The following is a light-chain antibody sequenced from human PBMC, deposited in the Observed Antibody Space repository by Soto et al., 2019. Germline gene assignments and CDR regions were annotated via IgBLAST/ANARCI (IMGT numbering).Light chain of an antibody. V-gene: IGLV2-14*01. CDR3: SSYTSSSTAV. CDR2: DVS. J-gene: IGLJ2*01. Sequence: QSVLTQPASVSGSPGQSITISCTGTSGDVGGYNYVSWYQQHPGKAPKLMIYDVSNRPSGVSNRFSGSKSGNTASLTISGLQAEDEADYYCSSYTSSSTAVFGGGTKLTVL. CDR1: SGDVGGYNY.